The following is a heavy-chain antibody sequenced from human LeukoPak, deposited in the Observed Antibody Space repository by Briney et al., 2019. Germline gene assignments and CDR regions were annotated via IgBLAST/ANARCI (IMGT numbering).Heavy chain of an antibody. Sequence: SETLSLTCTVSGGSITSSSYSWGWIRQPPGKGLEWIASMSYSGSTYYNPSLKSRVTISVDMSKNQFSLKLSSVTAADTAVYYCAKDQGIQLWLSDAFDIWGQGTMVTVSS. J-gene: IGHJ3*02. CDR2: MSYSGST. V-gene: IGHV4-39*07. CDR1: GGSITSSSYS. CDR3: AKDQGIQLWLSDAFDI. D-gene: IGHD5-18*01.